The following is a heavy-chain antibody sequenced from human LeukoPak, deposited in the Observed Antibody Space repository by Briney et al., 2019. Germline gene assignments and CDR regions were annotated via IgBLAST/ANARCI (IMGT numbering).Heavy chain of an antibody. CDR2: IYYSGTT. D-gene: IGHD1-14*01. Sequence: ASETLSLTCTVSGGSFSSSDYYWGWIRQPPGKGLEWIGSIYYSGTTYYNPSLKGRVAISVDTSKKQFSLKLRSVTAADTAVYYCARHEWGITNAFDIWGQGTMVTVSS. CDR1: GGSFSSSDYY. J-gene: IGHJ3*02. CDR3: ARHEWGITNAFDI. V-gene: IGHV4-39*01.